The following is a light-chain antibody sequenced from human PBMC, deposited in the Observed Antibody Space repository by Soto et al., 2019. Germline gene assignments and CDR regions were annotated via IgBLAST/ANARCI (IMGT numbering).Light chain of an antibody. J-gene: IGKJ1*01. V-gene: IGKV3-15*01. CDR2: GAS. CDR1: QSVSSN. CDR3: QQYGSSPTT. Sequence: EIVMTQSPTTPSVSPGERVTLSCRASQSVSSNLAWYQQKPGQAPRLLIYGASTRATGAPARFSGSGSGTDFTLTISRLEPEDFAVYYCQQYGSSPTTFGQGTKVDIK.